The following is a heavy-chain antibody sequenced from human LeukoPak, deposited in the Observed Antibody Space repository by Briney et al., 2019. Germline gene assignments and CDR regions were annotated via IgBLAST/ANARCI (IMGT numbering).Heavy chain of an antibody. CDR1: GGSISSGGYY. D-gene: IGHD5-12*01. CDR2: IYYRGST. V-gene: IGHV4-31*03. CDR3: ARDSGYSGYDGDDYYYYYGMDV. J-gene: IGHJ6*02. Sequence: SQTLSLTCTVSGGSISSGGYYWSWIRQHPGKGLEWIGYIYYRGSTYYNPSLKSRVTISVDTSKNPFSLKLSSVTAADTAVYYCARDSGYSGYDGDDYYYYYGMDVWGQGTTVTVSS.